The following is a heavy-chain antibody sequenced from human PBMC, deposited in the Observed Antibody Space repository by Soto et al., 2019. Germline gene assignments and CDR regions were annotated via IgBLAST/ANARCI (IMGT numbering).Heavy chain of an antibody. Sequence: PSVKVSCKASGYTFTRYYIHWVRQAPGQGLEWMGWINPNSGGTNYAQKFQGWVTVTRDTSISTAYMELSRLRSDDTAVYYCAKDAVVVVAATRDLNWFDPWGQGTLVTVS. CDR3: AKDAVVVVAATRDLNWFDP. V-gene: IGHV1-2*04. CDR1: GYTFTRYY. J-gene: IGHJ5*02. CDR2: INPNSGGT. D-gene: IGHD2-15*01.